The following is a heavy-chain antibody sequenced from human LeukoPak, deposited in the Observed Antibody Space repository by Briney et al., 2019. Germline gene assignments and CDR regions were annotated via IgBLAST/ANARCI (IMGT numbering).Heavy chain of an antibody. Sequence: ASVKVSCKVSGYTLTELSMHWVRQAPGKGLEWMGGFDPEDGETIYAQKFQGRVTMTEGTSTDTAYMELSSLRSEDTAVYYCATDLARGFIVGATSYWGQGTLVTVSS. CDR1: GYTLTELS. D-gene: IGHD1-26*01. CDR3: ATDLARGFIVGATSY. CDR2: FDPEDGET. V-gene: IGHV1-24*01. J-gene: IGHJ4*02.